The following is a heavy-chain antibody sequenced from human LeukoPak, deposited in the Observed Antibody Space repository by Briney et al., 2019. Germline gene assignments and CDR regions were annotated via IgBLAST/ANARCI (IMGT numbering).Heavy chain of an antibody. CDR2: IYSGGTT. CDR1: GFTVSSSY. V-gene: IGHV3-53*01. CDR3: ASCRDGYNYFDY. D-gene: IGHD5-24*01. Sequence: GGSLGLSCAAFGFTVSSSYMSWVRQAPGKGLEWVSVIYSGGTTYHADSVKGRFTISRDNSKNTLYLHMNSLRAEDTAVYYCASCRDGYNYFDYWGQGTLVTVSS. J-gene: IGHJ4*02.